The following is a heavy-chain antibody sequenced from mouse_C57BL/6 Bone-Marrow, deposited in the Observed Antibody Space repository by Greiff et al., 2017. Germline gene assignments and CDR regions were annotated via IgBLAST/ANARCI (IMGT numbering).Heavy chain of an antibody. V-gene: IGHV5-6*01. CDR1: GFTFSSYG. J-gene: IGHJ3*01. Sequence: EVHLVESGGDLVKPGGSLKLSCAASGFTFSSYGMSWVRQTPDKRLEWVATISSGGSYTYYPDSVKGRFTISRDNAKNTLYLQMSSLKSEDTARYYCAREGTGKAYWGQGTLVTVSA. CDR2: ISSGGSYT. D-gene: IGHD4-1*01. CDR3: AREGTGKAY.